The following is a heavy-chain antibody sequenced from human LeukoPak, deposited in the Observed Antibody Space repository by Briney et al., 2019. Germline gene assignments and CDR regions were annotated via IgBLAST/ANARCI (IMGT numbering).Heavy chain of an antibody. J-gene: IGHJ4*02. CDR1: GITFSSYA. CDR3: AKEYSSGWYYFDY. Sequence: PGGSLRLSCAASGITFSSYALHWVRQAPGKGLEWVASLRYDGSNEYYADSVKGRFTISRDNSKNTLHLQMNNLRAEDMAVYYCAKEYSSGWYYFDYRGQGTLVTVSS. D-gene: IGHD6-19*01. CDR2: LRYDGSNE. V-gene: IGHV3-30*02.